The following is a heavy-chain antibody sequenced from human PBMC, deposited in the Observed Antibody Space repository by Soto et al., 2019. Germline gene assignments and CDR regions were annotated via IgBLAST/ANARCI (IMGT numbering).Heavy chain of an antibody. CDR1: GGSISSSSYY. Sequence: PSETLSLTCTVSGGSISSSSYYWGWIRQPPGEGLEWIGSIYYSGSTYYNPSLKSRVTISVDTSKNQFSLKLSSVTAADTAVYYCARSNPIFTGLYDFWSISRNSWFDPWGQGTLVTVSS. J-gene: IGHJ5*02. D-gene: IGHD3-3*01. CDR3: ARSNPIFTGLYDFWSISRNSWFDP. CDR2: IYYSGST. V-gene: IGHV4-39*07.